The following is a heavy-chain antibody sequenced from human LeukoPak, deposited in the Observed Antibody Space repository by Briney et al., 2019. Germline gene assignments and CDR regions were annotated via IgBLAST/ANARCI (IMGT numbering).Heavy chain of an antibody. Sequence: GGALRLSCAASGIIFSNYWMHWVRQAPGKGLVWVSRINRDGSSTSYADSVKGRFTISRDNAKNTLYLQMNSLRAEDTAVYYCARGGGYSYGSFDYWGQGTLVTVSS. CDR3: ARGGGYSYGSFDY. J-gene: IGHJ4*02. CDR2: INRDGSST. D-gene: IGHD5-18*01. CDR1: GIIFSNYW. V-gene: IGHV3-74*01.